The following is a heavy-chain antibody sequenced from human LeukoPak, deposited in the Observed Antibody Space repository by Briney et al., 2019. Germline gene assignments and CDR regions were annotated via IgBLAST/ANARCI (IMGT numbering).Heavy chain of an antibody. CDR3: AREQDNYNYKTPLHYYYYYVDV. CDR1: GFTFRSYG. J-gene: IGHJ6*03. D-gene: IGHD1-7*01. CDR2: IRNDGSNQ. Sequence: GGSLRLSCAASGFTFRSYGMHWVRQAPGKGLEWVAFIRNDGSNQYYADSVTGRFTISRDNSKNALYLQMKSLRPEDTAVYYCAREQDNYNYKTPLHYYYYYVDVWGKGTTVTVSS. V-gene: IGHV3-30*02.